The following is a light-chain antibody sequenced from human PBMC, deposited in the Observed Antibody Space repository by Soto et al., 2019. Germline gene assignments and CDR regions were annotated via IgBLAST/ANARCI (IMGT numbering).Light chain of an antibody. J-gene: IGLJ3*02. CDR3: CSYAGSYTWV. Sequence: QSALTQPASVSGSPGQSITISSTGTSSDVGSRNLVSWYQQHPGKAPKLIIYEVTKWPSGVSNRFSGSKSGNTASLTIFGLQAEDEADYYCCSYAGSYTWVFGGGTKLTVL. CDR2: EVT. V-gene: IGLV2-23*02. CDR1: SSDVGSRNL.